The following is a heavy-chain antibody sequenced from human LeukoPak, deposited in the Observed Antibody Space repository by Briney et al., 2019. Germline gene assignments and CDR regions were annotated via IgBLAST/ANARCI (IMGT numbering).Heavy chain of an antibody. CDR3: ARGHLRLTFGFAGRNRYYFAY. Sequence: SETLSLTCAVYGGSFSGYYWSWIRQPPGKGLEWIGEINHSGSTNYNPSLKSRVTISVDTSKNQFSLKLSSVPAADTPVYHCARGHLRLTFGFAGRNRYYFAYWGQGTLVTVSS. V-gene: IGHV4-34*01. CDR2: INHSGST. CDR1: GGSFSGYY. J-gene: IGHJ4*02. D-gene: IGHD1-14*01.